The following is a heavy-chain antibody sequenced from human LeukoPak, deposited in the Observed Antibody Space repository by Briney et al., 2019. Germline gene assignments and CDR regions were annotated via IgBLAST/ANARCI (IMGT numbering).Heavy chain of an antibody. CDR3: TRDSGTYNWLDP. V-gene: IGHV3-73*01. Sequence: GGSLRLSCAASGFTFSDSSVHWVRQASGKGLEWIGLMEKELNGYATAYAASVRGRFTISRDDSQNTAYLQMDSLKTEDTALYYCTRDSGTYNWLDPWGQGTLVTVSS. J-gene: IGHJ5*02. D-gene: IGHD1-26*01. CDR1: GFTFSDSS. CDR2: MEKELNGYAT.